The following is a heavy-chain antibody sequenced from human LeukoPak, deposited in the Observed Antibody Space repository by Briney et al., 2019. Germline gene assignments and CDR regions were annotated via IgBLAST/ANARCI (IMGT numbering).Heavy chain of an antibody. D-gene: IGHD4-11*01. J-gene: IGHJ6*03. CDR2: INQSGST. CDR3: ARSYTVTTSLWVYYYYYMDV. Sequence: SETLSLTCAVYGGSFSGYYWSWIRQPPGKGLEWIGEINQSGSTNYNPSLKSRVTISVDTSKNQFSLKLSSVTAADTAVYYCARSYTVTTSLWVYYYYYMDVWGKGTRVTVSS. V-gene: IGHV4-34*01. CDR1: GGSFSGYY.